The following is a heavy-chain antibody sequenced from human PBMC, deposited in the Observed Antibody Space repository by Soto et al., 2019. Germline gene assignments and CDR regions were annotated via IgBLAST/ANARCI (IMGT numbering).Heavy chain of an antibody. Sequence: PSETLSLPYAVYGGTLSRYYWSCIRQPPGKGLEWIVEINHSGSTNYNPPLKSRVTISVDTSKNQFSLKLSSVTAADTAVYYCARGYSSSPLGYWGQGTLVT. D-gene: IGHD6-6*01. V-gene: IGHV4-34*01. J-gene: IGHJ4*02. CDR3: ARGYSSSPLGY. CDR1: GGTLSRYY. CDR2: INHSGST.